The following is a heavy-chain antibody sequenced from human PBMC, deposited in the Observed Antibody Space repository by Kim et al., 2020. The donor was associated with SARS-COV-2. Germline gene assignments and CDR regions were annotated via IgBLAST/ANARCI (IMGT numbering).Heavy chain of an antibody. CDR1: GFTFSSYG. CDR3: AKDIHSSGYSYFRYGMDV. J-gene: IGHJ6*02. D-gene: IGHD3-22*01. Sequence: GGSLRLSCAASGFTFSSYGMHWVRQAPGKGLEWVAVISYDGSNKYYADSVKGRFTISRDNSKNTLYLQMNSLRAEDTAVYYCAKDIHSSGYSYFRYGMDVWGQGTTVTVSS. V-gene: IGHV3-30*18. CDR2: ISYDGSNK.